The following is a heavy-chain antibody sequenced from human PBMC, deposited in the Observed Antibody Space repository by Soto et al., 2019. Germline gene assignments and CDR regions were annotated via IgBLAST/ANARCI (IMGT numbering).Heavy chain of an antibody. D-gene: IGHD3-10*01. J-gene: IGHJ2*01. CDR1: GGSFSDYY. Sequence: QVRLQQWGAGLLKPSETLPLTCAVYGGSFSDYYWSWVRQPPGKGLEWIGEINQSGSTNYNPSLKSRVTISVDTSKNQFSLKLNSVTAADTAVYYCAREVPSRYFDLWGRGTPVTVSS. CDR2: INQSGST. V-gene: IGHV4-34*01. CDR3: AREVPSRYFDL.